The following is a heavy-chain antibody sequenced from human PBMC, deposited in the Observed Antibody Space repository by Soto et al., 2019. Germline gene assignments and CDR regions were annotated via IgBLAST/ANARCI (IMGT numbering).Heavy chain of an antibody. V-gene: IGHV5-51*01. D-gene: IGHD6-25*01. J-gene: IGHJ5*02. CDR2: IYPGDSET. Sequence: GESLKISCKGSGYKFATYWIAWVRQMPGRGLEWMGIIYPGDSETIYSSSFRGHVTISADKSLNTAYLQWDSLTASDSAIYYCVRGFTGSAGRFDPWGQAT. CDR3: VRGFTGSAGRFDP. CDR1: GYKFATYW.